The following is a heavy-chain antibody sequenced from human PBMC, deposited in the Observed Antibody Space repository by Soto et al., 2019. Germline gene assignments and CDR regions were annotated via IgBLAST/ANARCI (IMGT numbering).Heavy chain of an antibody. J-gene: IGHJ4*02. CDR1: GFTFSAYS. CDR3: VLGAGWLPDY. V-gene: IGHV3-7*01. D-gene: IGHD7-27*01. CDR2: IKEDGSEK. Sequence: GGSLRLSCAASGFTFSAYSLNWVRQAPGKGLEWVAIIKEDGSEKFYVDSVKGRFTISTDKAKRSLYLQMNSLRVEDTGVYYCVLGAGWLPDYWGQGTLVTVSS.